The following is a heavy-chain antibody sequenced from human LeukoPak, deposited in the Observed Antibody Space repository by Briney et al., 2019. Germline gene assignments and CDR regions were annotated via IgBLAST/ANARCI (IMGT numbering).Heavy chain of an antibody. CDR2: ISGSGGSP. Sequence: GGSLRLSCAASGFTFSSYWMSWVRQAPGKGLECVSSISGSGGSPYYADSVKGRFTISRDNSNSKNTLYLQMNSLRAEDTAVYYCAKGWYTSGIYYFDYWGQGTLVTVSS. V-gene: IGHV3-23*01. CDR1: GFTFSSYW. J-gene: IGHJ4*02. CDR3: AKGWYTSGIYYFDY. D-gene: IGHD6-19*01.